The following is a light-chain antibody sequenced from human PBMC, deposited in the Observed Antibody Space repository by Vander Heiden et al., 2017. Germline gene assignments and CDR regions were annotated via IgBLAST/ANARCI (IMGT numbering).Light chain of an antibody. CDR3: APWDDSLNGPV. V-gene: IGLV1-44*01. CDR2: SND. CDR1: SSNIGSNA. J-gene: IGLJ2*01. Sequence: QSVLTQPPSASGTPGQRVTISCSGSSSNIGSNAVNWYQQLPGTAPKLLIYSNDQRPSGVPDRFSGSKSCTSASLAISGLQSEDEADYYCAPWDDSLNGPVFGGGTKLTVL.